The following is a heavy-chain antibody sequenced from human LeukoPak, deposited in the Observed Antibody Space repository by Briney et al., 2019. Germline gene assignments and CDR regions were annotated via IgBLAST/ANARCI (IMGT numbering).Heavy chain of an antibody. CDR1: GYTFTGYY. CDR3: ARGRYSSRYYFDY. V-gene: IGHV1-2*02. J-gene: IGHJ4*02. Sequence: ASVKVSCKASGYTFTGYYMHWVRQAPGQALEWMGWINPNSGGTNYAQKFQGRVTMTRDTSSSTAYMELSRLRSDDTAVYYCARGRYSSRYYFDYWGQGTLVTVSS. D-gene: IGHD6-13*01. CDR2: INPNSGGT.